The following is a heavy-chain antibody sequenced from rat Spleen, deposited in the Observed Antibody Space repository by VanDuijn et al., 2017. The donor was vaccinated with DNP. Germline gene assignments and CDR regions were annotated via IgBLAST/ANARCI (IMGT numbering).Heavy chain of an antibody. D-gene: IGHD4-3*01. J-gene: IGHJ4*01. CDR1: GFSLTTYS. CDR2: IWSGGST. Sequence: QVQLKESGPGLVQPSQTLSLTCTVAGFSLTTYSVSWVRQPPGKGLEWIGAIWSGGSTYYNSVFKSRLSLSRDTSTNQIFLKMNSLQIEDTAIYFCTRDPLYNSGALDAWGQGISVTVSS. CDR3: TRDPLYNSGALDA. V-gene: IGHV2-15*01.